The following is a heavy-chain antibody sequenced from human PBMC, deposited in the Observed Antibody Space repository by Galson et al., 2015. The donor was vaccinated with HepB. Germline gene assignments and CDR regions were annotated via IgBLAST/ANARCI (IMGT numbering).Heavy chain of an antibody. CDR2: IWYDGNNK. Sequence: SLRLSCAASGFSFSDYCMHWVRQAPGKGLEWVAVIWYDGNNKFYADSVKGRFTISRDNSKNTLYLVMHSLRAEDTAVYYCARGDYGVDKWGRGTLVTVSS. J-gene: IGHJ4*02. CDR1: GFSFSDYC. V-gene: IGHV3-33*01. D-gene: IGHD4-17*01. CDR3: ARGDYGVDK.